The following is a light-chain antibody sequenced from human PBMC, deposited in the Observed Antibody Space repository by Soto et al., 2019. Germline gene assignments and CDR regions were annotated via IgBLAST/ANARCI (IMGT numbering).Light chain of an antibody. Sequence: EIVMTQSPATLSVSPGERATLSCRASQSVSSNLAWYQQTPGQAPRLLIYGASTRATGIPARFSGSVSGTEFTLTISSLQSEDFAVYYCQKYNNRPPFTFGPGTKVDIK. CDR3: QKYNNRPPFT. V-gene: IGKV3-15*01. CDR1: QSVSSN. J-gene: IGKJ3*01. CDR2: GAS.